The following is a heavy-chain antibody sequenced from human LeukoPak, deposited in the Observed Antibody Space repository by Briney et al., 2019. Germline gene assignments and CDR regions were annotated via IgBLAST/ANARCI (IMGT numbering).Heavy chain of an antibody. CDR3: ARATSYSTVTTYFDY. Sequence: QPGGSLRLSCAASGFTFSSYGMHWVRQAPGKGLEWVAVIWYDGSNKYYADSVKGRFTISRDNSKNTLYLQMNSLRAEDTAVYYCARATSYSTVTTYFDYWGQGTLVTVSS. CDR1: GFTFSSYG. D-gene: IGHD4-4*01. V-gene: IGHV3-33*01. J-gene: IGHJ4*02. CDR2: IWYDGSNK.